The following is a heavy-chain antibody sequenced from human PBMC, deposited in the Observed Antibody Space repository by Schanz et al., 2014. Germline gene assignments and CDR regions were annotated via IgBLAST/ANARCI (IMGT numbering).Heavy chain of an antibody. V-gene: IGHV1-3*01. CDR3: AGTYCSSTSCYTGYYYMDV. D-gene: IGHD2-2*02. CDR1: GYTFTSDS. CDR2: INSANGNT. J-gene: IGHJ6*03. Sequence: QVQLLQSGAEVKKPGASVKVSCKASGYTFTSDSMHWLRQAPGQRLEWMGWINSANGNTKYSHRFQGRGTITRDTSATTAYMELTSLRSEDTAVYYCAGTYCSSTSCYTGYYYMDVWGKGTTVTVSS.